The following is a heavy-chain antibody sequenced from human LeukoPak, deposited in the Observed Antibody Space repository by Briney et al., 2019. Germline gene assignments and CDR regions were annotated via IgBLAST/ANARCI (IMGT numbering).Heavy chain of an antibody. CDR2: ISSSSSTI. D-gene: IGHD6-13*01. Sequence: PGGSLRLSCAASGFTFSSYSMNWVRQAPGKGLEWVSYISSSSSTIYYADSVKGRFTISRDNAKNSLYLQMNSLRAEDTAVYYCATLDSSSWYYFDYWGQGTLVTVSS. J-gene: IGHJ4*02. CDR3: ATLDSSSWYYFDY. V-gene: IGHV3-48*01. CDR1: GFTFSSYS.